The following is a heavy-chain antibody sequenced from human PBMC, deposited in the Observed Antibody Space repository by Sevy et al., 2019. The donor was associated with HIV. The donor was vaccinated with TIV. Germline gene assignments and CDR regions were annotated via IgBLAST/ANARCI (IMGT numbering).Heavy chain of an antibody. D-gene: IGHD2-15*01. Sequence: ASVKVSCKASGYTFTGYYMHWVRQAPGQGLEWMGWINPNSGGTNYAQKFQGRVTMTRDTSISTAYMELSRLRSYDTAVYYCARPSCSGGSCYSDAFDIWGQGTMVTVSS. CDR2: INPNSGGT. J-gene: IGHJ3*02. CDR1: GYTFTGYY. V-gene: IGHV1-2*02. CDR3: ARPSCSGGSCYSDAFDI.